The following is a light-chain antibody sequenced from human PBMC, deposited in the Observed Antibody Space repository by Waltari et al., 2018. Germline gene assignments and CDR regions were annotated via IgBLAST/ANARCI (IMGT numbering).Light chain of an antibody. V-gene: IGLV2-14*03. CDR3: NSYTGSSSWV. CDR2: DVS. Sequence: QSALTQPASLSGSPGQSITISCTGTSGDVGFYNYVSWYQQHPGKAPILIIYDVSVRPSGVSQRFSGSKSGNTASLTISGLQAEDEADYYCNSYTGSSSWVFGGGTKLTVL. J-gene: IGLJ3*02. CDR1: SGDVGFYNY.